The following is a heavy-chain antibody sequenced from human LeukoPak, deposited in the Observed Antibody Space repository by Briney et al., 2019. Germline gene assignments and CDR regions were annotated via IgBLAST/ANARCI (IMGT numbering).Heavy chain of an antibody. CDR3: ANAGRDSSSTISCGMDV. J-gene: IGHJ6*02. Sequence: GGSLRLSCAASGFTFSSYSMNWVRQAPGKGLEWVSYISSSSSTIYYADSVKGRFTISRDNAKNSLYLQMNSLRAEDTAVYYCANAGRDSSSTISCGMDVWGQGTTVTVSS. D-gene: IGHD6-13*01. V-gene: IGHV3-48*04. CDR2: ISSSSSTI. CDR1: GFTFSSYS.